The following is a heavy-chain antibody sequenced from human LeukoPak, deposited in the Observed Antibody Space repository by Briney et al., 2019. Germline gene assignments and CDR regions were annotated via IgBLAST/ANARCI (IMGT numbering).Heavy chain of an antibody. CDR1: GSTFSSYS. Sequence: GGTLRLSCAASGSTFSSYSMNWARQAPGKGLEWVSSISASPYIYYADSVKGRFTISRDDSKNSLYLQMNSLRAEDTALYYCARGGLSGQRTDLFDIWGQGTMVTVSS. CDR2: ISASPYI. D-gene: IGHD2/OR15-2a*01. CDR3: ARGGLSGQRTDLFDI. J-gene: IGHJ3*02. V-gene: IGHV3-21*01.